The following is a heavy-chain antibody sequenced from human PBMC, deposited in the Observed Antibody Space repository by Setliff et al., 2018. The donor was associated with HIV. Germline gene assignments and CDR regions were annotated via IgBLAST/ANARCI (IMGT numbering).Heavy chain of an antibody. J-gene: IGHJ4*02. CDR3: VRHLLDYNFWSGYSTQNCFNY. CDR2: IYYTGRT. D-gene: IGHD3-3*01. V-gene: IGHV4-59*08. CDR1: GGSIDNYY. Sequence: SETLSLTCSVSGGSIDNYYWSWIRRSPGKGLEWIGHIYYTGRTNYNPSLQSRVNMSVDTSKNQLSLNLTSVTAADTAIYYCVRHLLDYNFWSGYSTQNCFNYWGQGALVTVSS.